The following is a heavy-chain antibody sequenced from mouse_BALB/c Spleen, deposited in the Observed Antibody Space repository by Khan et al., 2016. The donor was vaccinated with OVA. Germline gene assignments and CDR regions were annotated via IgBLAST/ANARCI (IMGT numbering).Heavy chain of an antibody. D-gene: IGHD2-3*01. CDR1: GYTFTDYA. Sequence: QVQLQQSGPELVRPGVSVKISCKGSGYTFTDYAMHWVKQSHAQSLEWIGLISTYSGNTNYNQKFKGKATMTVDKSSSTAYMELARLTSEDSAIYYCARPAYDGYYDYWGQGTTLTVSS. CDR2: ISTYSGNT. V-gene: IGHV1S137*01. J-gene: IGHJ2*01. CDR3: ARPAYDGYYDY.